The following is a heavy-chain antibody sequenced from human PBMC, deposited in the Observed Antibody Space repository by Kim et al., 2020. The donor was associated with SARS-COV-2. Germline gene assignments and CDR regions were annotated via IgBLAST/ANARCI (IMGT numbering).Heavy chain of an antibody. Sequence: SETLSLTCTVSGGSVTNHYWSWSRQSPGKGLEWIGAILYGGDTNYNPSLKSRLTISLDTSKNEFSLKVSSVTAADTAVYYCARGRVPGVWGQGTTVIVPS. CDR2: ILYGGDT. J-gene: IGHJ6*02. D-gene: IGHD2-2*01. CDR3: ARGRVPGV. V-gene: IGHV4-59*02. CDR1: GGSVTNHY.